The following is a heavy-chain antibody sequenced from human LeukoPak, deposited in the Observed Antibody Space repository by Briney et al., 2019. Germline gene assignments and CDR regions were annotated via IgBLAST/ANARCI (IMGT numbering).Heavy chain of an antibody. Sequence: GGSLRVSCAPPGFTFSIYARNGVPQPPGKGRWWVSGMSSGGGYTYYADSVKGRFTISRDNSQNTLYLQMNSLRVEDTALYYCAKLATRRKVASYIDSWGQGTPVTVSS. CDR1: GFTFSIYA. CDR3: AKLATRRKVASYIDS. CDR2: MSSGGGYT. V-gene: IGHV3-23*01. J-gene: IGHJ4*02. D-gene: IGHD1-26*01.